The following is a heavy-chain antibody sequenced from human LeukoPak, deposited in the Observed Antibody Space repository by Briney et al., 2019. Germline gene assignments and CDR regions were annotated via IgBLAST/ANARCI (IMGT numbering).Heavy chain of an antibody. J-gene: IGHJ4*02. CDR3: AREIIYYDSSGPKGGFDY. CDR2: IYTSGST. V-gene: IGHV4-4*07. CDR1: GCSISSYY. Sequence: PSETLSLTCTVSGCSISSYYWSWIRQPAGKGLEWIGRIYTSGSTNYNPSLKSRVTMSVDTSKKQFSLKLSAVTAADTAVYYCAREIIYYDSSGPKGGFDYWGQGTLVTVSS. D-gene: IGHD3-22*01.